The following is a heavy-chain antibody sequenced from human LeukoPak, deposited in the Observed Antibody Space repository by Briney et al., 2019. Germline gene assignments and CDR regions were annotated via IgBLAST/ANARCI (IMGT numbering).Heavy chain of an antibody. J-gene: IGHJ4*02. CDR3: ARAKVPAAMVDY. V-gene: IGHV4-31*03. Sequence: PSQTLSLTCTVSGGSLSSGGYYWSWIRQHPGKGLEWIGYIYYSGSTYYNPSLKSRVTISVDTSKNQFSLKLSSVTAADTAVYYCARAKVPAAMVDYWGQGTLVTVSS. CDR2: IYYSGST. D-gene: IGHD2-2*01. CDR1: GGSLSSGGYY.